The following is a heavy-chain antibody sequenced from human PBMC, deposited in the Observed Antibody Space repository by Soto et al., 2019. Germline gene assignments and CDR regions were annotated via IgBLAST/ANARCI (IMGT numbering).Heavy chain of an antibody. V-gene: IGHV1-69*14. Sequence: QVQLVQSGAEVKKPGSSVKVSCKASGGTFSSYAISWVRQAPGQGLEWMGGIIPIFGTANYAQKFQGRVKITADKSTSTAYMELSSLRSEDTAVYYCASRNKDLTGVMIVYWGQGTLGTVSS. CDR3: ASRNKDLTGVMIVY. CDR2: IIPIFGTA. D-gene: IGHD7-27*01. J-gene: IGHJ4*02. CDR1: GGTFSSYA.